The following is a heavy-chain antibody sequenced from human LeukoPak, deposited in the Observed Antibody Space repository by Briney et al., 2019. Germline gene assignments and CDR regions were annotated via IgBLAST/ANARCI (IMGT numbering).Heavy chain of an antibody. J-gene: IGHJ6*03. CDR2: IYYSGST. D-gene: IGHD3-3*01. V-gene: IGHV4-59*01. Sequence: SETLSLTCTVSGGSISSYYWSWIRQPPGKGLEWIGYIYYSGSTNYNPSLKSRVTISVDTSKNQFSLKLSSVTAADTAVYYCARLGSGYYDFWSGYLYYYYYMDVWGKGTTVTVSS. CDR3: ARLGSGYYDFWSGYLYYYYYMDV. CDR1: GGSISSYY.